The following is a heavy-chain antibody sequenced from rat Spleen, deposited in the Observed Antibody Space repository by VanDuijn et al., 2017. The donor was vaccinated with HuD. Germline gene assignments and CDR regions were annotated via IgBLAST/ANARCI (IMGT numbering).Heavy chain of an antibody. V-gene: IGHV5-29*01. D-gene: IGHD1-11*01. Sequence: EVQLVESGGGLVQPGRSLKLSCAASGFTFSDYGVAWVRQAPTAGLEWVATLSYGDSSGHSGTYYRDSVRGRFTISRDNAKSTLYLQMNSLRSEDTATYYCTRGGGGYSGGPFAYWGQGTLVTVSS. J-gene: IGHJ3*01. CDR2: LSYGDSSGHSGT. CDR1: GFTFSDYG. CDR3: TRGGGGYSGGPFAY.